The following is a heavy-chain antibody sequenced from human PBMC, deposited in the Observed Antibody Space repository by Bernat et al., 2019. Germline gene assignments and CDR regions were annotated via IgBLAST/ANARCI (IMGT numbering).Heavy chain of an antibody. V-gene: IGHV3-21*01. CDR3: ARGLSSSWYLFYFDY. CDR2: ISSSSSYI. Sequence: EVQLVESGGGLVKPGGSLRLSCAASGSTFSSYSMNWVRQAPGKGLEWVSSISSSSSYIYYADSVKGRFTISRDNAKNSLYLQMNSLRAEDTAVYYCARGLSSSWYLFYFDYWGQGTLVTVSS. CDR1: GSTFSSYS. J-gene: IGHJ4*02. D-gene: IGHD6-13*01.